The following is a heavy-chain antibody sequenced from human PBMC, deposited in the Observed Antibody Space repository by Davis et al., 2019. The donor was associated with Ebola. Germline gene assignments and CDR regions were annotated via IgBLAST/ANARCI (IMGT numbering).Heavy chain of an antibody. D-gene: IGHD6-13*01. CDR1: GFTFSSYS. V-gene: IGHV3-48*02. Sequence: GESLKISCAASGFTFSSYSMNWVRQAPGKGLEWVSYISNSSSTIYYADSVKGRFTISRDNAKNSLYLQMNSLRDEDTAVYYCARRYSSSWYGVDYFDYWGQGTLVTVSS. J-gene: IGHJ4*02. CDR2: ISNSSSTI. CDR3: ARRYSSSWYGVDYFDY.